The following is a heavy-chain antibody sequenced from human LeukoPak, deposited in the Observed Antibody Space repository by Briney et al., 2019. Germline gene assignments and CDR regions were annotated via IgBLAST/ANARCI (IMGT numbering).Heavy chain of an antibody. CDR1: GFSFKDYW. V-gene: IGHV3-49*04. CDR2: IRSKAYGGTT. CDR3: TREGIQLWLRYAFDI. D-gene: IGHD5-18*01. Sequence: LSGGSLRLSCAASGFSFKDYWMSWVRQAPGKGLEWVGFIRSKAYGGTTEYAASVKGRFTISRDDSKSIAYLQMNSLKTEDTAVYYCTREGIQLWLRYAFDIWGQGTMVTVSS. J-gene: IGHJ3*02.